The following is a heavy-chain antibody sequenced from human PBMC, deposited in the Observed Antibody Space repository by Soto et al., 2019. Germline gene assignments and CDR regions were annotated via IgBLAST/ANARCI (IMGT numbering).Heavy chain of an antibody. V-gene: IGHV1-18*01. Sequence: ASVKVSCKASGYTFTSYGISWVRQAPGQGLEWMGWISAYNGNTNYAQKLQGRVTMTTDTSTSTAYMELSSLRSDDTAVYYCARGGYSSSAGDYYYYMDVWGKGTTVTVS. CDR1: GYTFTSYG. CDR2: ISAYNGNT. CDR3: ARGGYSSSAGDYYYYMDV. J-gene: IGHJ6*03. D-gene: IGHD6-6*01.